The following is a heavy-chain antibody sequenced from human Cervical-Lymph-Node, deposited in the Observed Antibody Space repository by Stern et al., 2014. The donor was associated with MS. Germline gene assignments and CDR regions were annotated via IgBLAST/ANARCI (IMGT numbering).Heavy chain of an antibody. CDR1: GFSISTGGVG. J-gene: IGHJ5*02. V-gene: IGHV2-5*02. CDR3: ARIDYAGGLKWFDP. Sequence: QITLKESGPTLVKPTQTLTLTCTFSGFSISTGGVGVGWIRQPPGKALGRLALIYWDDDKRYSPSLKSRLTITKDTPKNQVVLTMTNMDPVDTATYYCARIDYAGGLKWFDPWGQGTLVTVSS. D-gene: IGHD3-16*01. CDR2: IYWDDDK.